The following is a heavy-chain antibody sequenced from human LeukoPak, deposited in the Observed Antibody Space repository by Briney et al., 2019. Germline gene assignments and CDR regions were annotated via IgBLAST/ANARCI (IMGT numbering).Heavy chain of an antibody. J-gene: IGHJ6*02. CDR1: GDSVSSNSAA. CDR2: TYYRSKWYN. V-gene: IGHV6-1*01. CDR3: ARGSHGSYYDSSGYYDPHYGMDV. Sequence: SQTLSLTCAISGDSVSSNSAAWNWIRQSPSRGLEWLGGTYYRSKWYNDYAVSVKSRITINPDTSKNQFSLQLNSVTPEDTAVYYCARGSHGSYYDSSGYYDPHYGMDVWGQGTTVTVSS. D-gene: IGHD3-22*01.